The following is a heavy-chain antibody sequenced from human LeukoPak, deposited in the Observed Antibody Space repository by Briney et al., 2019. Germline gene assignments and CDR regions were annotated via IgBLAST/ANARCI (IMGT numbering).Heavy chain of an antibody. D-gene: IGHD1-26*01. CDR1: AYIFTFSF. V-gene: IGHV1-2*02. CDR2: INPSSGAT. Sequence: AAGKLSCTCSAYIFTFSFMRRDWHPQGQGIEWMGGINPSSGATRYAETFQGRVMMTSDTSTSTVYMELRSLRSDDMAVYYCAALGGHSVAAQNGYWGQGTLVTVSS. CDR3: AALGGHSVAAQNGY. J-gene: IGHJ4*02.